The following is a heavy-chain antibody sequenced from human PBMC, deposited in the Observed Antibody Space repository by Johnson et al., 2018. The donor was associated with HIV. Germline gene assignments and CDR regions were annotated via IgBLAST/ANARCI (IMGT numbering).Heavy chain of an antibody. Sequence: VLLVESGGGLVKPGGSLRLSCAASGFTFSNAWMSWVRQAPGKGLEWVGRIKSKTDGGTTDYAVPVKGRFTISRDDSKNTLYLQMNSLRAEDTAVYYCAREVRRWLQFDAFDIWGQGTMVTVSS. J-gene: IGHJ3*02. CDR3: AREVRRWLQFDAFDI. CDR2: IKSKTDGGTT. CDR1: GFTFSNAW. D-gene: IGHD5-24*01. V-gene: IGHV3-15*01.